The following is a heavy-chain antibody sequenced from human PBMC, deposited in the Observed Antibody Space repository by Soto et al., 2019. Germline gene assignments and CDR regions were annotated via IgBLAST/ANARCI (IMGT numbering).Heavy chain of an antibody. CDR3: AMIPIAAGTRSIDY. D-gene: IGHD6-13*01. CDR1: GYTLTELS. J-gene: IGHJ4*02. V-gene: IGHV1-24*01. CDR2: FDPEDGET. Sequence: GASVKVSCKVSGYTLTELSMHWVRQAPGKGLEWMGGFDPEDGETIYAQKFQGRVTMTEDTSTDTAYMELSSLRSEDTAVYYCAMIPIAAGTRSIDYWGQGTLVTVSS.